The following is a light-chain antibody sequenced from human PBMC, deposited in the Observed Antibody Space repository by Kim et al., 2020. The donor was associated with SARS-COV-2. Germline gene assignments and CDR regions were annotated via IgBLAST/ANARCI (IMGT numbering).Light chain of an antibody. V-gene: IGLV3-25*03. Sequence: SPRQTARITCSGDALPKQYAHWYQQKPGQAPVVVIYKDSERPSGIPERFSGSSSGTTVTLTISGVQAEDEADYYCQSSDSSGNYEVFGGGTQLTVL. J-gene: IGLJ2*01. CDR1: ALPKQY. CDR3: QSSDSSGNYEV. CDR2: KDS.